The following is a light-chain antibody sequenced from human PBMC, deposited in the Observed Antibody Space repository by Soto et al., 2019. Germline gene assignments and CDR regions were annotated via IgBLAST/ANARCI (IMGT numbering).Light chain of an antibody. J-gene: IGLJ3*02. Sequence: QSALTQPASVSGSPGQSITISCTANSSHIGSSNLVSWYQHHSGKAPKLIIYGNSNRPSGVPDRFSGSKSGTSASLAINGLQAEDEAHYYCQSYDNSLSGSWVFGGGTKVTVL. CDR3: QSYDNSLSGSWV. CDR1: SSHIGSSNL. CDR2: GNS. V-gene: IGLV2-14*02.